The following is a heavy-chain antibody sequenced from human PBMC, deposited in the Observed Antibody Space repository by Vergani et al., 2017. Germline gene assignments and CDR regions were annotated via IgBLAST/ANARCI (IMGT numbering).Heavy chain of an antibody. CDR1: GFTFSSYS. D-gene: IGHD3-22*01. V-gene: IGHV3-21*01. Sequence: EVQLVESGGGLVKPGGSLRLSCAASGFTFSSYSMNWVRQAPGKGLEGVSSISSSSSYIYYADSVKGRFTISRDNAKNSLYLQMNSLRAEDTAVYYCARDYYDSSGCFDYWGQGTLVTVSS. CDR3: ARDYYDSSGCFDY. J-gene: IGHJ4*02. CDR2: ISSSSSYI.